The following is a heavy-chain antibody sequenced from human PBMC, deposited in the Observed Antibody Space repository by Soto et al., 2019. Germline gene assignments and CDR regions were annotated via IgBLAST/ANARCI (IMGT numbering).Heavy chain of an antibody. V-gene: IGHV3-48*03. Sequence: DVQLVESGGGLVQPGGSLRLSCAASGFSFSSCEMSWVRQAPGKGLEWVSYISGSGTSTQYSDSVKGRFTISGDNAKNSLHLQMNSLGAEDTAVYYCASKIVTPGYHYYDYWGQGPLVTVSS. J-gene: IGHJ4*02. D-gene: IGHD3-9*01. CDR2: ISGSGTST. CDR1: GFSFSSCE. CDR3: ASKIVTPGYHYYDY.